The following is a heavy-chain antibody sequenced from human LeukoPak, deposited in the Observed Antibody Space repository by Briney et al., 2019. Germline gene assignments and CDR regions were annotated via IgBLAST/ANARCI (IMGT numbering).Heavy chain of an antibody. D-gene: IGHD6-13*01. CDR2: IYPDDSDT. CDR3: ARELEAAAPTTYYYYYYMDV. J-gene: IGHJ6*03. Sequence: GESLKISCKGSGYSFTSYWIGWVRQMPGKGLEWMGIIYPDDSDTKYSPSFQGQVTISADKSISTAYLQWSSLKASDTAVYYCARELEAAAPTTYYYYYYMDVWGKGTTVTISS. V-gene: IGHV5-51*01. CDR1: GYSFTSYW.